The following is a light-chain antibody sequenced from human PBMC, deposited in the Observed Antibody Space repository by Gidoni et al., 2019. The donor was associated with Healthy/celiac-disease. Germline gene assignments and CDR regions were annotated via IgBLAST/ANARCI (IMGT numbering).Light chain of an antibody. J-gene: IGKJ3*01. Sequence: EIVLTQSPATLSLSPGERATLSCSASQSVSSYLAWYQQKPGQAPRLLIYDASNRATGIPARFSGGWSGTDFTLTISRLEPEDFAVYCCQQRSNWRFGPGTKVDIK. CDR3: QQRSNWR. V-gene: IGKV3-11*01. CDR1: QSVSSY. CDR2: DAS.